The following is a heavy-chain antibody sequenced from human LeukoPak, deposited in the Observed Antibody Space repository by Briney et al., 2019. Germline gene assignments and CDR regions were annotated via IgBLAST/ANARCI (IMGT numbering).Heavy chain of an antibody. J-gene: IGHJ6*02. CDR1: GGSISSYY. CDR3: AGDELGIGGYGMDV. Sequence: NLSETLSLTCTVSGGSISSYYWSWIRQPPGKGLEWIGYIYYSGSTNYNPSLKSRVTISVDTSKNQFSLKLSSVTAADTAVYYCAGDELGIGGYGMDVWGQGTTVTVSS. CDR2: IYYSGST. D-gene: IGHD7-27*01. V-gene: IGHV4-59*01.